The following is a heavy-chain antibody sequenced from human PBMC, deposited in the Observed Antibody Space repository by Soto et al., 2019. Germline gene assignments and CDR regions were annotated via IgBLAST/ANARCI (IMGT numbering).Heavy chain of an antibody. D-gene: IGHD2-2*01. CDR1: GGTFSSYA. V-gene: IGHV1-69*13. CDR3: AREIGPAAMWGSYYYYGMDV. Sequence: SVKVSCKASGGTFSSYAISWVRQAPGQGLEWMGGIIPIFGTANYAQKFQGRVTITADESTSTAYMELSSLRSEDTAVYYCAREIGPAAMWGSYYYYGMDVWGQGTTVTVSS. J-gene: IGHJ6*02. CDR2: IIPIFGTA.